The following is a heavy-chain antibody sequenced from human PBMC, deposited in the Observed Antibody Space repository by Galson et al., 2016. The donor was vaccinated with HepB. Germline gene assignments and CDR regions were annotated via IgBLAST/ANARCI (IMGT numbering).Heavy chain of an antibody. J-gene: IGHJ6*04. V-gene: IGHV3-21*04. CDR1: GFTFSSYS. Sequence: SLRLSCAASGFTFSSYSMNWVRQAPGKGLEWVSSISSSRSYIYYADSVKGRFTISRDNSRSMLFLQMNSLKTEDTGVYYCVRGSTAPDVWGKGPTVTVSS. CDR2: ISSSRSYI. CDR3: VRGSTAPDV. D-gene: IGHD1-26*01.